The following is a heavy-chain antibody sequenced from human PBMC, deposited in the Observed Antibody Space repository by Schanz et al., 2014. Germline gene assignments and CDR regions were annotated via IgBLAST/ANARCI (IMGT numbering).Heavy chain of an antibody. V-gene: IGHV1-3*01. CDR3: ARSGSSNWYFFDY. CDR1: GYTFTSYS. D-gene: IGHD6-13*01. Sequence: GPEVKKPGASVTVSCKASGYTFTSYSIHWVRQAPGQGLEWMGWINVGNGNMKYSQKFQGRVTITRDTSASTAYMELTSLRSEDTAVYFCARSGSSNWYFFDYWGQGTLVTVSS. J-gene: IGHJ4*02. CDR2: INVGNGNM.